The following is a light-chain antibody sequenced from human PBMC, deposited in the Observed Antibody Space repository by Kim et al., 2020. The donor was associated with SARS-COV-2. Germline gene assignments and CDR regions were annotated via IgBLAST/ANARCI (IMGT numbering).Light chain of an antibody. Sequence: AKSTCKSSQGDLTSTNNRNYLSWHQQKTGEPPRLLIYGASSRKSGVPDRFGGSVSGTDFTLTISSLQAEDVAVYYCQQYYTTPITFGQGTRLEIK. CDR1: QGDLTSTNNRNY. V-gene: IGKV4-1*01. CDR3: QQYYTTPIT. CDR2: GAS. J-gene: IGKJ5*01.